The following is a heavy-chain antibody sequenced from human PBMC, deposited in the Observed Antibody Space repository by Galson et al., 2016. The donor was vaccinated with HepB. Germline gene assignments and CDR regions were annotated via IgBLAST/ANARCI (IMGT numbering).Heavy chain of an antibody. V-gene: IGHV1-3*01. Sequence: SVKVSCKASGYSFTSYIMHWVRQAPGQSLEWMGWINGGNGNTEYSQNLQGRVSITRDTSASTAYMEVSSLRSEDTAVYYCAAGLQFYLYYGMDVWGQGTTVIVSS. CDR1: GYSFTSYI. CDR3: AAGLQFYLYYGMDV. CDR2: INGGNGNT. D-gene: IGHD4-11*01. J-gene: IGHJ6*02.